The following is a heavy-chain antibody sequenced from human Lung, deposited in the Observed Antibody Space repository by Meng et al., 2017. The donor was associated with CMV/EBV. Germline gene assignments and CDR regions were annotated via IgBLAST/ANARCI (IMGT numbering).Heavy chain of an antibody. V-gene: IGHV3-21*01. CDR2: ISSSSSYI. CDR1: GFTFSSYS. CDR3: ARDLGNSYGYDYYYYYGRDV. J-gene: IGHJ6*02. D-gene: IGHD5-18*01. Sequence: GESXKISXAASGFTFSSYSMNWVRQAPGKGLEWVSSISSSSSYIYYADSVKGRFTISRDNAKNSLYLQMNSLRAEDTAVYYCARDLGNSYGYDYYYYYGRDVWGQGTXVTVSS.